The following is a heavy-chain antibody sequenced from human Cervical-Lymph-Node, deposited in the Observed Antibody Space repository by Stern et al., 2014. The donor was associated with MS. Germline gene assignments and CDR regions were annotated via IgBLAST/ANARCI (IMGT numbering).Heavy chain of an antibody. D-gene: IGHD5-18*01. J-gene: IGHJ4*02. CDR1: GYTFTSYY. CDR2: IDPSGGST. V-gene: IGHV1-46*01. CDR3: AREHTAMCFGY. Sequence: QVQLMQSGAEVKKPGASVKVSCKASGYTFTSYYVHWVRQAPGEGLEWMGIIDPSGGSTSYAQKFQGRVTLTRDTSTSTVYMELNSLRSDDTAMYYCAREHTAMCFGYWGQGTLVTVSS.